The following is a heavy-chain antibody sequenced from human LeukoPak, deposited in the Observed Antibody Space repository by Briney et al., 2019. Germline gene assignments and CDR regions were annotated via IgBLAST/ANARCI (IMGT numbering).Heavy chain of an antibody. V-gene: IGHV3-74*01. D-gene: IGHD2-15*01. CDR3: ARGGPIYCIGDSCYPGDY. CDR2: INADEDRA. CDR1: GFTFSDYW. J-gene: IGHJ4*02. Sequence: PGGSLRLSCAASGFTFSDYWMHWVRQAPGKGLVWVSHINADEDRAAYADSVKGRFTISRDNARNTLYLQMNSLRAEDTAVYYCARGGPIYCIGDSCYPGDYWGQGTLVTVSS.